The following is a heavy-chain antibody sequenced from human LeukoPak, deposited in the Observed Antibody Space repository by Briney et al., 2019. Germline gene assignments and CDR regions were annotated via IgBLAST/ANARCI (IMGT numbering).Heavy chain of an antibody. CDR3: AKDIGDDSSGYYYGSGLWRDFDY. CDR2: ISGDGGST. V-gene: IGHV3-43*02. D-gene: IGHD3-22*01. Sequence: PGGSLRLSCAASAFTFDDYAMHWVRQAPGKGLEWVSLISGDGGSTYYADSVKGRFTISRDNSKNSLYLQMNSLRTEDTALYYCAKDIGDDSSGYYYGSGLWRDFDYWGQGTLVTVSS. CDR1: AFTFDDYA. J-gene: IGHJ4*02.